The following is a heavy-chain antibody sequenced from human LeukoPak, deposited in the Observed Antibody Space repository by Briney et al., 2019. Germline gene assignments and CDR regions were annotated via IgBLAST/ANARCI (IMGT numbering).Heavy chain of an antibody. CDR1: GFTFSNAW. V-gene: IGHV3-15*01. CDR2: ITSTPAGGTT. CDR3: STEWRSSGWCDY. D-gene: IGHD6-19*01. J-gene: IGHJ4*02. Sequence: GGSLRLSCAASGFTFSNAWMSWVRQAPGKGLEWVGRITSTPAGGTTDYAALVTGRFTISRDDSKDTLYLQMNSLKIEDTAVYYCSTEWRSSGWCDYWRQGTLVTVSS.